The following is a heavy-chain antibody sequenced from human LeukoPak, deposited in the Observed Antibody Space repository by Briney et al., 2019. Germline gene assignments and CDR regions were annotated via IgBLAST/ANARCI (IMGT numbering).Heavy chain of an antibody. D-gene: IGHD3-10*01. Sequence: KTGGSLRLSCAASGFTFSSYAMSWVRQAPGKGLEWVSAISGSGGSTYYADSVKGRFTIYRDNAKNSLYLQMNSLRDADTAVYYCARDNTANVLLWFGEFAAFGYWGQGTLVTVSS. CDR3: ARDNTANVLLWFGEFAAFGY. CDR2: ISGSGGST. J-gene: IGHJ4*02. V-gene: IGHV3-23*01. CDR1: GFTFSSYA.